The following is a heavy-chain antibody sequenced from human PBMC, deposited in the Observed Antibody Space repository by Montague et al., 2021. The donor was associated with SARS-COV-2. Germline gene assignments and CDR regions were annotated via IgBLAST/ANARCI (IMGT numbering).Heavy chain of an antibody. J-gene: IGHJ3*02. Sequence: SETLSLTCAVSGGSISSSNWWSWVRQPPGKGLEWIGSIYYSGSTYYNPSLKSRVTISVDTSKNQFSLKPSSVTAADTAVYYCARFPTSYYYDSKAAPATPDAFDIWGQGTMVTVSS. CDR2: IYYSGST. V-gene: IGHV4-39*01. D-gene: IGHD3-22*01. CDR3: ARFPTSYYYDSKAAPATPDAFDI. CDR1: GGSISSSNW.